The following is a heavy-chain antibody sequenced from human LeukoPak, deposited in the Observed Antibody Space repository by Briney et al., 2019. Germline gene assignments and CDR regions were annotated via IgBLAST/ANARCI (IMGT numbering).Heavy chain of an antibody. CDR2: ISGSGGST. CDR3: TRATYYYDSSGYFLFDY. V-gene: IGHV3-23*01. CDR1: GFTFSSYA. J-gene: IGHJ4*02. D-gene: IGHD3-22*01. Sequence: GRSLRLSCAASGFTFSSYAMHWVRQAPGKGLEWVSAISGSGGSTYYADSVKGRFTISRDDSKNTAYLQMNSLKTEDTAVYYCTRATYYYDSSGYFLFDYWGQGTLVTVSS.